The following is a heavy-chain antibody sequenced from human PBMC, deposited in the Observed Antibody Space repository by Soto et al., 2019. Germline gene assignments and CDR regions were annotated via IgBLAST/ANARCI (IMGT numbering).Heavy chain of an antibody. Sequence: SVKVSCKASGGTFSSYAISWVRQAPGQGLEWMGRIIPILGIANYAQKFQGRVTITADKSTSTAYMELSSLRSEDTAVYYCARDLKVVERTSRWFDPWGQGTLVTVSS. V-gene: IGHV1-69*04. D-gene: IGHD1-1*01. CDR3: ARDLKVVERTSRWFDP. CDR2: IIPILGIA. CDR1: GGTFSSYA. J-gene: IGHJ5*02.